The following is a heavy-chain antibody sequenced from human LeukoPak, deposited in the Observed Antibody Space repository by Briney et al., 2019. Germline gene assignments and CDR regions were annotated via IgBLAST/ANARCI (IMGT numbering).Heavy chain of an antibody. Sequence: GGSLRLSCAASGFTFSNYWMSWVRQAPGKGLEWVANIKQDGSEKYYVDSVKGRFTISRDNAKNSLYLQMNSLRAEDTAVYYCASIFYSIDYIFDYWGQGTLVTVSS. CDR3: ASIFYSIDYIFDY. V-gene: IGHV3-7*01. CDR1: GFTFSNYW. J-gene: IGHJ4*02. CDR2: IKQDGSEK. D-gene: IGHD3-22*01.